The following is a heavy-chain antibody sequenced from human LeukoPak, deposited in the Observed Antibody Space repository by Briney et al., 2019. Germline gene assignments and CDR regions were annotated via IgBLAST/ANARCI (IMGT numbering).Heavy chain of an antibody. D-gene: IGHD3-22*01. CDR1: GLTFSSYW. Sequence: GGSLRLSCAASGLTFSSYWMNWARQAPGKGLEWVSYISSSSSTIYYADSVKGRFTISRDNAKNSLYLQTNSLRAEDTAVYYCAGAQYYSDSTGYYYLHYWGQGTLVTVSS. J-gene: IGHJ4*02. CDR3: AGAQYYSDSTGYYYLHY. V-gene: IGHV3-48*01. CDR2: ISSSSSTI.